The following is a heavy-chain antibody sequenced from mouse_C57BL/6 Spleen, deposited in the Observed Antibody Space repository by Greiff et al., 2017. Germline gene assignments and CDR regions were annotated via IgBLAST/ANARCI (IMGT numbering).Heavy chain of an antibody. Sequence: QVQLQQPGAELVKPGASVKLSCKASGYTFTSYWMHWVKQRPGQGLEWIGMIHPNSGSTNYNEKFKSKATLTVDKSSSTAYMQLSSLTSEDSAVYYCAREGLITTVGPWFAYWGQGTLVTVSA. J-gene: IGHJ3*01. CDR1: GYTFTSYW. D-gene: IGHD1-1*01. V-gene: IGHV1-64*01. CDR3: AREGLITTVGPWFAY. CDR2: IHPNSGST.